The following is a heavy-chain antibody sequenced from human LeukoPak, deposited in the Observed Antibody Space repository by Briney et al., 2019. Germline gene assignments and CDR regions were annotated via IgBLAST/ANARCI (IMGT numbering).Heavy chain of an antibody. CDR2: ISSSGAYM. CDR3: ARGLRGVIIRGLDY. Sequence: PGGSLRLSCAASGFTFSSYGMNWVRQAPGKGLEWVSSISSSGAYMYYADSVKGRFTISRDNAKNSLYLQMSSLRAEDTAIYYCARGLRGVIIRGLDYWGQGTLVTVSS. V-gene: IGHV3-21*01. J-gene: IGHJ4*02. CDR1: GFTFSSYG. D-gene: IGHD3-10*01.